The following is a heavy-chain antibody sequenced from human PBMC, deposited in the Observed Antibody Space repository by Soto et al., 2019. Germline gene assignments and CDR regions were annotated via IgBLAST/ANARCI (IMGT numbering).Heavy chain of an antibody. V-gene: IGHV3-23*01. D-gene: IGHD3-16*01. CDR3: ARYIMGPTDFYFDF. J-gene: IGHJ4*02. CDR2: ITYNGDNT. Sequence: LRRSFAASGFTFSAYALTWVRQAAGKGLEWVSVITYNGDNTYYADSVKGRFTISRDNSKDTVHLQMNRLRAEDTAVYYCARYIMGPTDFYFDFWGPGVLVTVSS. CDR1: GFTFSAYA.